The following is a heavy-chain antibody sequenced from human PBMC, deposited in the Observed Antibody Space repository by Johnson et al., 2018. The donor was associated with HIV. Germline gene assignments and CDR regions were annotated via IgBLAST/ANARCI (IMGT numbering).Heavy chain of an antibody. CDR1: GFTFDDYA. CDR2: ISWDGGST. CDR3: AKGPAATDAFDI. D-gene: IGHD2-2*01. Sequence: VQLVESGGVVVQPGGSLRLSCAASGFTFDDYAMHWVRQAPGKGLEWVSLISWDGGSTYYADSVKGRFTISRDNSKNTLYLQMNSLRAEDTAVYYCAKGPAATDAFDIWGQGTMVTVSS. J-gene: IGHJ3*02. V-gene: IGHV3-43D*03.